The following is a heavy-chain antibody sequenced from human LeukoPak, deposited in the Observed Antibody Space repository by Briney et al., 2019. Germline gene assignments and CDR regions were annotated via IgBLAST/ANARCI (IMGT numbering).Heavy chain of an antibody. Sequence: GGSLRLSCAASGFTFDDYAMHWVRQAPGKGLEWVSGISWNSGRIGYADSVKGRFTISRDNAKNSLYLQMNSLRAEDTALYYCAKDSLMGYSSGWSNFDYWGQGTLVTVSS. J-gene: IGHJ4*02. CDR3: AKDSLMGYSSGWSNFDY. V-gene: IGHV3-9*01. CDR2: ISWNSGRI. D-gene: IGHD6-19*01. CDR1: GFTFDDYA.